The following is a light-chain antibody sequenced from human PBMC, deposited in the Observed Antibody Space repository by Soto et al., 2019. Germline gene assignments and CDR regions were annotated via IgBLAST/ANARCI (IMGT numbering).Light chain of an antibody. V-gene: IGLV2-23*03. CDR2: EGS. CDR1: SSDVGGYNR. CDR3: CSYAGSDTFVV. Sequence: QSALTQPASVSGSPGQSITISCTGTSSDVGGYNRVSWYQQHPNKAPKLMIYEGSKRPSGVSNCFSGSKSGNTASLTISGLQAEDEADYYCCSYAGSDTFVVFGGGTQLTVL. J-gene: IGLJ2*01.